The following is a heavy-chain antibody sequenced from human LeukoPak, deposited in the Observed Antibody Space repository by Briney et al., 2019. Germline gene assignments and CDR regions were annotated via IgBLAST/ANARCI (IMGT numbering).Heavy chain of an antibody. D-gene: IGHD5-24*01. V-gene: IGHV3-9*01. Sequence: GGSLRLSCAASGFTFDDYAMHWVRHAPGKGLEWVSGISWNSDSIDYADSVKGRFTISRDNAKNSLYLQMNSLRAEDTALYYCAKVEMAVISNPTAFDIWGQGTMVTVSS. CDR2: ISWNSDSI. CDR3: AKVEMAVISNPTAFDI. CDR1: GFTFDDYA. J-gene: IGHJ3*02.